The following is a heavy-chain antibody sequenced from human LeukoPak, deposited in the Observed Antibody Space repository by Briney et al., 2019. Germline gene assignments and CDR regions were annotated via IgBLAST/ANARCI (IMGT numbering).Heavy chain of an antibody. Sequence: PGGSLRLSCAASGFTFSSYWMSWVRQAPGKGLEWVANIKQDGSEKYYVDSVKGRFTISRDNAKNSLYLQMNSLRAEDTAVYYCASPKAYYYDSSGYYVYWGQGTLVTVSS. CDR1: GFTFSSYW. V-gene: IGHV3-7*01. D-gene: IGHD3-22*01. CDR2: IKQDGSEK. J-gene: IGHJ4*02. CDR3: ASPKAYYYDSSGYYVY.